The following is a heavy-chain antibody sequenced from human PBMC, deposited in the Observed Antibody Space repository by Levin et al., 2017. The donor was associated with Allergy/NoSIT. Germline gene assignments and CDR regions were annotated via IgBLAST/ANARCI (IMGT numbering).Heavy chain of an antibody. D-gene: IGHD4-17*01. CDR2: INSDGSNT. CDR1: GFTFSSYW. J-gene: IGHJ4*02. Sequence: GESLKISCAASGFTFSSYWMHWVRQAPGKGMVWASGINSDGSNTRYADSVKGRFNISRDNAKNTLSLQMNSLRAEDTAVYYCARVFDGDYGYDYWGQGTLVTVSS. CDR3: ARVFDGDYGYDY. V-gene: IGHV3-74*01.